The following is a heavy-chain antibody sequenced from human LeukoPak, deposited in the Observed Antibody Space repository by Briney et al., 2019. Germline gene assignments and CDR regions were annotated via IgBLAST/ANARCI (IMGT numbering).Heavy chain of an antibody. CDR2: ITYEGGYNQ. CDR3: AKDKEYASGSYPIES. V-gene: IGHV3-30*02. CDR1: GFIFSTYG. Sequence: GGSLTLSCAASGFIFSTYGMHWVRQAPGKGLEWVSFITYEGGYNQYYAESVKGRFTISRDNSKNTLYLQMISLRFEDAAVYYCAKDKEYASGSYPIESWGQGTLVTVSS. D-gene: IGHD3-10*01. J-gene: IGHJ4*02.